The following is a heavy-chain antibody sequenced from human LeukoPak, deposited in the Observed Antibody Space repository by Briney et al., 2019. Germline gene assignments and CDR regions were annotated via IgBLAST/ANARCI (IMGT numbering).Heavy chain of an antibody. CDR1: AFTVSSFW. J-gene: IGHJ4*02. Sequence: PGGSLRLYCAAYAFTVSSFWMYWVRQAPGKGLVCVSRINGDGSTSSSADSVKGRFTISRDNAKNTLYLQMNSVRDEDTAVYYCARGADGGNGEGLGFVYWGQGTLVTVSS. CDR2: INGDGSTS. CDR3: ARGADGGNGEGLGFVY. V-gene: IGHV3-74*01. D-gene: IGHD4-23*01.